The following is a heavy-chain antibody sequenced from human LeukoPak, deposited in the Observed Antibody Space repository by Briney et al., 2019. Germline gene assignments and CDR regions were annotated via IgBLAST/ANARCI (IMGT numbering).Heavy chain of an antibody. CDR1: GGSISNSTYY. J-gene: IGHJ3*01. V-gene: IGHV4-39*01. CDR2: IFYRGST. CDR3: ARNWVADSFDF. D-gene: IGHD6-19*01. Sequence: SSDTLSLTCTVCGGSISNSTYYWGWVRQPPGKGLEWIGSIFYRGSTYYTPSLKSRVTISVDTSKNQFSLKLTSVTAADTAMYFCARNWVADSFDFWSQGTMVTVSS.